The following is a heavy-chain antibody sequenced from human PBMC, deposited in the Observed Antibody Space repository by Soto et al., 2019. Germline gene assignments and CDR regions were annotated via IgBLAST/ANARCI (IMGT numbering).Heavy chain of an antibody. CDR3: ARDTAMVNPQYYFDY. D-gene: IGHD5-18*01. Sequence: QVQLVESGGGVVQPGRSLRLSCAASGFTFSSYAMHWVRQAPGKGLEWVAVISYDGSNKYYADSVKGRFTISRDNSKNTLYRQMNSLRAEDTAVYYCARDTAMVNPQYYFDYWGQGTLVTVSA. V-gene: IGHV3-30-3*01. J-gene: IGHJ4*02. CDR1: GFTFSSYA. CDR2: ISYDGSNK.